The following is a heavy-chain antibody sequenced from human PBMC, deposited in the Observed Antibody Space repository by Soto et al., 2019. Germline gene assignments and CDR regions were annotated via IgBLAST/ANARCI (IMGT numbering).Heavy chain of an antibody. CDR2: IYYSGST. V-gene: IGHV4-39*01. CDR1: GGSISSSSYY. Sequence: SETLSLTCTVAGGSISSSSYYWGWIRQPPGKGLEWIGSIYYSGSTYYNPSLKSRVTISVDTSKNQFSLKLSSVTAADTAVYYCAITRELLWFGELHNWFDPWGQGTLVTVSS. CDR3: AITRELLWFGELHNWFDP. D-gene: IGHD3-10*01. J-gene: IGHJ5*02.